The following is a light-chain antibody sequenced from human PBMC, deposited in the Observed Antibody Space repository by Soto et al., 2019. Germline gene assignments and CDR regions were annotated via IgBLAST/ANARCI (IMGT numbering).Light chain of an antibody. J-gene: IGKJ2*01. CDR3: QQYYFIPYT. V-gene: IGKV4-1*01. CDR2: WAS. CDR1: QSVLYSSNNKNY. Sequence: DIVMTQSPDSLAVSLGERATINCKSSQSVLYSSNNKNYLAWYQQKPGQPPKLLIYWASTRESGVPDRFSGSWSGTDFPLTISSPQAEDSAFYYCQQYYFIPYTFGPWTKLEIK.